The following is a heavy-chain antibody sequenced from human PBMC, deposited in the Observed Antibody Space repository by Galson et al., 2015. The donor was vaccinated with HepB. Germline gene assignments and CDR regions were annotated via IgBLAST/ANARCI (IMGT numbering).Heavy chain of an antibody. V-gene: IGHV1-69*13. D-gene: IGHD4/OR15-4a*01. Sequence: PVKVYCKASGGTFSSYAISWARQAPGQGLEWMGGIIPIFGTANYAQKFQGRVTITADESTSTAYMELSSLRSEDAAVYYCASTALTYAFDIWGQGTMVTVSS. J-gene: IGHJ3*02. CDR1: GGTFSSYA. CDR3: ASTALTYAFDI. CDR2: IIPIFGTA.